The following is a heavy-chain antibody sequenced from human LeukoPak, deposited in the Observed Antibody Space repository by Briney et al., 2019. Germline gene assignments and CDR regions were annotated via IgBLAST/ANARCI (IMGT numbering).Heavy chain of an antibody. CDR2: INHSGST. J-gene: IGHJ4*02. Sequence: PETLSLTCAVYGGSFSGYYWSWIRQPPGKGLEWIGEINHSGSTNYNPSLKSRVTISVDTSKNQFSLKLSSVTAADTAVYYCARGLYNFDYWGQGTLVTVSS. V-gene: IGHV4-34*01. CDR3: ARGLYNFDY. CDR1: GGSFSGYY.